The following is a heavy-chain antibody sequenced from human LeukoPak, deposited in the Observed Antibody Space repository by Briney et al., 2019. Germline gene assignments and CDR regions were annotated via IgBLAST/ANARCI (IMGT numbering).Heavy chain of an antibody. J-gene: IGHJ4*02. CDR2: IFYSGST. Sequence: SETLSLTCTVSGGSISTSNYYWGWIRQPPGKGLEWIGNIFYSGSTYYGPSLKSRLTISLDTSRNQFSLKLNSVTAADTAVYYCASGTMATRDYFDYWGQGTLVTVSS. CDR3: ASGTMATRDYFDY. V-gene: IGHV4-39*07. CDR1: GGSISTSNYY. D-gene: IGHD5-24*01.